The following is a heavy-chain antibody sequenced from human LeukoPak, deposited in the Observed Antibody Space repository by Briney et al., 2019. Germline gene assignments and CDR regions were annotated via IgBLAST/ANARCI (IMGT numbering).Heavy chain of an antibody. CDR3: ARGGNWNDAFDY. Sequence: SETLSLTCTVSGDSLSSFYWSWIRQSPGKGLEWIGYIYYKGRTNYNPSLKSRVTMSVDTSKWQFSLNLSSLTAADTAVYYCARGGNWNDAFDYWGQGTLVTVSS. CDR1: GDSLSSFY. CDR2: IYYKGRT. J-gene: IGHJ4*02. D-gene: IGHD1-20*01. V-gene: IGHV4-59*08.